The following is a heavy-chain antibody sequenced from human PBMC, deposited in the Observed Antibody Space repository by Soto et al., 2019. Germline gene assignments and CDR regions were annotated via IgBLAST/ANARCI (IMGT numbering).Heavy chain of an antibody. CDR1: GFTFSRHG. CDR3: ARGGDLGY. Sequence: GGSLRLSCVSSGFTFSRHGLSWVRQAPGKGLEWVAVISYDGSNKYYADSVKGRFTISRDNSKNTLYLQMNSLRAEDTAVYYCARGGDLGYWGQGTLVTVSS. D-gene: IGHD3-16*01. CDR2: ISYDGSNK. V-gene: IGHV3-30*03. J-gene: IGHJ4*02.